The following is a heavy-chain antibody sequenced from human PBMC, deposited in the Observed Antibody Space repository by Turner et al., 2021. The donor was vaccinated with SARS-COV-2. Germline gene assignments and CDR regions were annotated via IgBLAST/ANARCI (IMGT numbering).Heavy chain of an antibody. V-gene: IGHV3-21*01. J-gene: IGHJ6*02. D-gene: IGHD6-19*01. CDR2: ITGRSGYI. CDR3: ARVFPTDSSVWYRYYYYYGMDV. CDR1: GFTFSSYS. Sequence: EVQLVESGGGLVKPGGSLRLSCASSGFTFSSYSMNWVRQATGKGLEWVSAITGRSGYIDYADSVKGRFTISRDKAKTSLYLQMNSLRAEDTAVYYCARVFPTDSSVWYRYYYYYGMDVWGQGTTVTVSS.